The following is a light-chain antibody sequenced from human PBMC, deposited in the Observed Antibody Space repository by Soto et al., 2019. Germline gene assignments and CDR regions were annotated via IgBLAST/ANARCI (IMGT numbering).Light chain of an antibody. CDR1: QSVSSSY. CDR2: GAS. CDR3: QQYGSSPRT. Sequence: EIVLTQSPGTLSLTPGERAILSCRASQSVSSSYLAWYRQKPGQAPSLLIYGASSRATGIPDRFSGSGSGTDFTLTISRLEPEDFAVYYCQQYGSSPRTFGQGSKVDNK. V-gene: IGKV3-20*01. J-gene: IGKJ1*01.